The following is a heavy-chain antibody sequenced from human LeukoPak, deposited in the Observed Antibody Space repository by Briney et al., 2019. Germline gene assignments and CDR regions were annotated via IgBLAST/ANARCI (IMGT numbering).Heavy chain of an antibody. CDR1: GLIFRDYW. Sequence: GGSLRLSCAASGLIFRDYWMAWVRQAPGKGLQWVASINEGGSAKYYVDSVKGRFAISRDNAKNSLHLQLNSLRGDDTSVYYCAIFEVEAYWGQGTLVTVSS. CDR3: AIFEVEAY. V-gene: IGHV3-7*01. CDR2: INEGGSAK. D-gene: IGHD3-3*01. J-gene: IGHJ4*02.